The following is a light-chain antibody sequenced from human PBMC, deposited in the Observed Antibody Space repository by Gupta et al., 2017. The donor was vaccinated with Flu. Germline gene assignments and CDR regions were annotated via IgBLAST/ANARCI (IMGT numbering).Light chain of an antibody. CDR2: EDN. J-gene: IGLJ3*02. CDR3: LSYDISTRWV. Sequence: NFMLTQPHSVSTSPGKTVTISCTRSSGSIASNYVQWYQQRPGSSPTTLIYEDNQRRAGGPDRVSGSIDSSSNAASLTISGLKKEDEADYYCLSYDISTRWVFGGGTKLTVL. V-gene: IGLV6-57*01. CDR1: SGSIASNY.